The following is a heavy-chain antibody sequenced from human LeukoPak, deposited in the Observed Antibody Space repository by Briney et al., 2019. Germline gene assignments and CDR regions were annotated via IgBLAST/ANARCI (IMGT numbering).Heavy chain of an antibody. D-gene: IGHD4/OR15-4a*01. CDR1: GFTFTSYS. Sequence: GGSLRLSCAASGFTFTSYSMNWVRQAPGKGLEWVSFIYSDNTHYSDSVKGRFTISRDNSKNTLYLQMNGLRAEDTAVYYCARRAGAYSHPYDYWGQGTLVTVSS. CDR3: ARRAGAYSHPYDY. J-gene: IGHJ4*02. V-gene: IGHV3-53*01. CDR2: IYSDNT.